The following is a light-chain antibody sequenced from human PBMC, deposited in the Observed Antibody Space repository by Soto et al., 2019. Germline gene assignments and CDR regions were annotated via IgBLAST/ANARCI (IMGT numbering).Light chain of an antibody. V-gene: IGLV3-21*04. CDR2: YDS. CDR3: QVWDSSSDHVV. Sequence: SYELTQPPSVSVAPGKTARITCGGNNIGSKSVHWYQQKPGQAPVLVIYYDSDRPSGIPERFSGSNSGNTATLTISRVEAGDEADYYCQVWDSSSDHVVFGGRTILTVL. CDR1: NIGSKS. J-gene: IGLJ2*01.